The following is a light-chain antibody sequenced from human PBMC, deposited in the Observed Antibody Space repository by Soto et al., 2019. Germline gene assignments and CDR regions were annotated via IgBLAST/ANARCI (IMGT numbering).Light chain of an antibody. CDR1: QSVSSSY. CDR3: HEYGSSPYT. CDR2: GAS. Sequence: EIVLTQSPGTLSLSPGERATLSCRASQSVSSSYLAWYQQKPGQAPRLLIYGASSRATGIPDRFSGSGSGTDFTLTNSRLEPEDFAVYYCHEYGSSPYTCGQRTKPEIK. V-gene: IGKV3-20*01. J-gene: IGKJ2*01.